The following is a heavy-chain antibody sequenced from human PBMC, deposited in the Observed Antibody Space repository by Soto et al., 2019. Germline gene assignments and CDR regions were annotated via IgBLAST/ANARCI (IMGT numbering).Heavy chain of an antibody. J-gene: IGHJ6*02. CDR3: TTDSYYDILTGYSSYGMDV. CDR1: GFTFSNAW. V-gene: IGHV3-15*01. CDR2: IKSKTDGGTT. D-gene: IGHD3-9*01. Sequence: GGSLRLSCAASGFTFSNAWMSWVRQAPGKGLEWVGRIKSKTDGGTTDYAAPVKGRFTISRDDSKNTLYLQMNSLKTEDTAVYYCTTDSYYDILTGYSSYGMDVWGQGTTVTVSS.